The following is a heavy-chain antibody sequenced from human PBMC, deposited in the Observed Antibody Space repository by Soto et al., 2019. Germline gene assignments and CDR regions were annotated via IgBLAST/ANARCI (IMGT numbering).Heavy chain of an antibody. CDR1: GGSISSGDYY. D-gene: IGHD1-26*01. V-gene: IGHV4-30-4*01. Sequence: KASETLSLTCTVSGGSISSGDYYWSWIRQPPGKGLEWIGYIYYSGSTYYNPSLKSRVTISVDTSKNQFSLKLSSVTAADTAVYYCARGGSYYVLDYWGQGTLVTVSS. CDR2: IYYSGST. CDR3: ARGGSYYVLDY. J-gene: IGHJ4*02.